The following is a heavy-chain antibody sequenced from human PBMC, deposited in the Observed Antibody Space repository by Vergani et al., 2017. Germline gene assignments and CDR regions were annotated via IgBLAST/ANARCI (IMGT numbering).Heavy chain of an antibody. CDR1: GGSISSSNW. CDR3: ARHIAARSYYYYYYMDV. Sequence: QVQLQESGPGLVKPSGTLSLTCAVSGGSISSSNWWSWVRQPPGKGLEWIGSIYYSGSTYYNPSLKSRVTISVDTSKNQFSLKLSSVTAADTAVYYCARHIAARSYYYYYYMDVWGKGTTVTVSS. J-gene: IGHJ6*03. V-gene: IGHV4-4*02. D-gene: IGHD6-13*01. CDR2: IYYSGST.